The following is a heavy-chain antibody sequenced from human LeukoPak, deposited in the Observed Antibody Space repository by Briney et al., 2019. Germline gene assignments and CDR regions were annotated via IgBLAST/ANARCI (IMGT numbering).Heavy chain of an antibody. Sequence: GGSLRLSCAASGFTFSSYGMHWVRQAPGKGLEWVAVIWYDGSNKYYADSVKGRFTISRDNSKNTLYLQMNSLRAEDTAVYYCARSRGYCSGGSCYPDAFGIWGQGTMVTVSS. D-gene: IGHD2-15*01. CDR2: IWYDGSNK. CDR3: ARSRGYCSGGSCYPDAFGI. V-gene: IGHV3-33*01. J-gene: IGHJ3*02. CDR1: GFTFSSYG.